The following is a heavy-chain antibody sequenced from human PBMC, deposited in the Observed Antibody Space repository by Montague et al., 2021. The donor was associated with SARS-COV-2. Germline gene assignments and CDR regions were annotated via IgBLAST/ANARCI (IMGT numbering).Heavy chain of an antibody. CDR1: GFTFSSYD. D-gene: IGHD3-22*01. CDR2: IGTAGDT. V-gene: IGHV3-13*01. CDR3: ARAPRGYYDSSGYYHPPYYFDY. J-gene: IGHJ4*02. Sequence: SLRLSCAASGFTFSSYDMHWVRQATEKGLEWVSAIGTAGDTYYPGSVKGRFTISRENAKNSLYLPMNSLRAGDTAVYYCARAPRGYYDSSGYYHPPYYFDYWGQGTLVTVSS.